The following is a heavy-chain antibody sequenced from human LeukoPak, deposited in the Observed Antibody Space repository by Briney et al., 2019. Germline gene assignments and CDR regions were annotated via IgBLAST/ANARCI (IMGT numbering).Heavy chain of an antibody. D-gene: IGHD3-16*02. CDR1: GYTFTRYY. Sequence: ASVKVSCKASGYTFTRYYMNGGRQAPGQGLGWMGWISTYKINTNYAHKLQGRVTITTDTSTSKAYMELRSLRSDDTAVYYCARDPGSYRSDYWGQGTLVTVSS. V-gene: IGHV1-18*04. CDR2: ISTYKINT. J-gene: IGHJ4*02. CDR3: ARDPGSYRSDY.